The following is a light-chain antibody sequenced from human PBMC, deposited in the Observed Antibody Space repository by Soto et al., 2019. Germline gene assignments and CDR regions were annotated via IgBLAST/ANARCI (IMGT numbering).Light chain of an antibody. CDR1: QSISGW. J-gene: IGKJ4*02. CDR3: RHPARQPRA. CDR2: KAS. V-gene: IGKV1-5*03. Sequence: EIQVAVSRSALSRTVGDRSTRTSRVCQSISGWLAWYQQKPGIAPKLMIYKASSLESGVPSRFSCSGSGRQMSLICSRLLPADPVSGSRRHPARQPRAFPGGTKVDIK.